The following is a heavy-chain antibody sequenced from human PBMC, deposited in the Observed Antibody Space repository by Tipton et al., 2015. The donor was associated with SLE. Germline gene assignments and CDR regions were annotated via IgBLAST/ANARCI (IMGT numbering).Heavy chain of an antibody. D-gene: IGHD3-3*01. V-gene: IGHV4-59*01. CDR2: IYYSGTT. Sequence: LRLSCTVSGGSISSYYWSWIRQPPGKGLEWIGYIYYSGTTNYNPSLKSRVTISLDTSKHQISLQLTSGTAADTAVYFCARDRGNRDGSGYYPYDAFDIWGQGTTVTVSS. CDR3: ARDRGNRDGSGYYPYDAFDI. CDR1: GGSISSYY. J-gene: IGHJ3*02.